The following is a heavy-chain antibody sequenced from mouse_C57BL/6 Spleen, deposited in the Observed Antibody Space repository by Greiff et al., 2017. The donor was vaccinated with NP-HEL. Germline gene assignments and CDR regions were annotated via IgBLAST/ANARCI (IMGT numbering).Heavy chain of an antibody. CDR3: ARDRPPYYTSWYFDV. J-gene: IGHJ1*03. CDR1: GYAFTNYL. V-gene: IGHV1-54*01. Sequence: VQLQESGAELVRPGTSVKVSCKASGYAFTNYLIEWVKQRPGQGLEWIGVINPGSGGTNYNEKFKGKATLTADKSSSTAYMQLSSLTSEDSAVYFCARDRPPYYTSWYFDVWGTGTTVTVSS. CDR2: INPGSGGT. D-gene: IGHD2-12*01.